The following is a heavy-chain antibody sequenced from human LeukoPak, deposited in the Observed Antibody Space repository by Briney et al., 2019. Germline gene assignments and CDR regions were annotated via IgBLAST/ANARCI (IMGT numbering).Heavy chain of an antibody. CDR1: GGTFSSYA. CDR2: IIPIFGTA. D-gene: IGHD5-12*01. V-gene: IGHV1-69*06. J-gene: IGHJ5*02. CDR3: AKLAGDIVATASLYSWFDP. Sequence: GASVKVACKASGGTFSSYAISWVRQAPGQGLEWMGGIIPIFGTANYAQKFQGRVTITADKSTSTAYMELSRLRSDDTAVYYCAKLAGDIVATASLYSWFDPWGQGTLVTVSS.